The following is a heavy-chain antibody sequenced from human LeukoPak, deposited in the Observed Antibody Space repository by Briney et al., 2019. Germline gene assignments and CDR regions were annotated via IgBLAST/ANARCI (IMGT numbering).Heavy chain of an antibody. D-gene: IGHD3-3*01. J-gene: IGHJ3*02. CDR3: ARDPLRFLEWFGAFDI. CDR1: GFTFDDYA. CDR2: ISWNSGSI. Sequence: GGSLRLSCAASGFTFDDYAMHWVRQAPGKGLEWVSGISWNSGSIGYADSVKGRFTISRDNAKNSLYLQMNSLRAEDTAVYYCARDPLRFLEWFGAFDIWGQGTMVTVSS. V-gene: IGHV3-9*01.